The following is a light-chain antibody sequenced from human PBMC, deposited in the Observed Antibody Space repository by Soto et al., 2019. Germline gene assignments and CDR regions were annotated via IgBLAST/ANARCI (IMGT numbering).Light chain of an antibody. CDR3: QQYYSTPKT. J-gene: IGKJ1*01. CDR1: QGVFYSSNNKAY. CDR2: WAA. V-gene: IGKV4-1*01. Sequence: IVITQALDFLAGSLGEQATIHCMSSQGVFYSSNNKAYLSWYQRKPGQPPKLLILWAATRESGVRDRFSGSWSGTDFTLTISSLQAEDVAVYYCQQYYSTPKTFGQGTKVDIK.